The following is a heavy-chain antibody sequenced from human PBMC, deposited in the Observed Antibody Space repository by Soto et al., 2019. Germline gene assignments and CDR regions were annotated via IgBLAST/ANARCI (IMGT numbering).Heavy chain of an antibody. V-gene: IGHV3-33*01. J-gene: IGHJ6*02. Sequence: SGGSLRLSCAASGFTFNNYGMHWVRQAPGKGLEWVAVIWYDGSDKYYADSVKGRFTISRDNSKNTLYLQMNSLRDEDTAVYYCARDHFGSSYYYPMDIWGQGTTVTVSS. CDR2: IWYDGSDK. D-gene: IGHD3-10*01. CDR1: GFTFNNYG. CDR3: ARDHFGSSYYYPMDI.